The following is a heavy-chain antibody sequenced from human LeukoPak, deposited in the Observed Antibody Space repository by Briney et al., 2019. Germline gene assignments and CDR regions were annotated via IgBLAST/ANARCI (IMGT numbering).Heavy chain of an antibody. J-gene: IGHJ4*02. V-gene: IGHV4-61*02. CDR1: GGSISSGSYY. CDR2: IYTSGST. CDR3: ASTYRIRGYYFDY. D-gene: IGHD2/OR15-2a*01. Sequence: SETLSLTCTVSGGSISSGSYYWSWIRQPAGKGLEWIGRIYTSGSTNYNHSLKSRVTISVDTSKNQFSLKLSSVTAADTAVYYCASTYRIRGYYFDYWGQGTLVTVSS.